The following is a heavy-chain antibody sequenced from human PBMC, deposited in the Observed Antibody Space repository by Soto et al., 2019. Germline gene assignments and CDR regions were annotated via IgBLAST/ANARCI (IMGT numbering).Heavy chain of an antibody. V-gene: IGHV2-5*02. D-gene: IGHD6-6*01. J-gene: IGHJ4*02. Sequence: QITLKESGPTLVKPTQTLTLTCTFSGFSLSSSGVDVGWIRQPPGKALEWLALIYWDDDKRYSPSLKSRLTITKDTSKNQVVLTTTNMDPLDTATYYCAHRRPYSNSPEYFFDYWGQGTLVTVS. CDR3: AHRRPYSNSPEYFFDY. CDR2: IYWDDDK. CDR1: GFSLSSSGVD.